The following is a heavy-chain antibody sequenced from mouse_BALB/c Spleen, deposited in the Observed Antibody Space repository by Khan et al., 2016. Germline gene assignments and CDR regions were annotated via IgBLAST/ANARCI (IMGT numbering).Heavy chain of an antibody. CDR1: GYSFTGYF. V-gene: IGHV1-37*01. D-gene: IGHD2-1*01. Sequence: VQLQQSGPELVKPGASVKISCKASGYSFTGYFMNWVKQSHGKSLEWIGRVNPYNGDTFYNQKFKGKASMTVDKSSRTAHMELLSLTSEDSAVYYCGRGGNYLNLYFDVWGAGTTVTVSS. J-gene: IGHJ1*01. CDR2: VNPYNGDT. CDR3: GRGGNYLNLYFDV.